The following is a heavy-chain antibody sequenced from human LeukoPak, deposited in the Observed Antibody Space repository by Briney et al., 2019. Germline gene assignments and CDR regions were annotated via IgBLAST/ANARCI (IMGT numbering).Heavy chain of an antibody. CDR2: ISSSSSYI. CDR1: GFTFSSYS. Sequence: GGSLRLSCAASGFTFSSYSMNWVRQAPGKGLEWVSSISSSSSYIYYADSVKGRFTISRDNAKDSLYLQMNSLRAEDTAVYYCARVGEYYYDSSGYPDYWGQGTLVTVSS. V-gene: IGHV3-21*01. D-gene: IGHD3-22*01. CDR3: ARVGEYYYDSSGYPDY. J-gene: IGHJ4*02.